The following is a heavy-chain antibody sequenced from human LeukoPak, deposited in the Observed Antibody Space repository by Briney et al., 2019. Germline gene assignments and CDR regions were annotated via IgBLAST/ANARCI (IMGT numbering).Heavy chain of an antibody. CDR3: ARTYYNILTGYYIPYYYMDV. J-gene: IGHJ6*03. CDR2: IYYSGST. CDR1: GGSISSSSYY. D-gene: IGHD3-9*01. V-gene: IGHV4-39*07. Sequence: NPSETLSLTCTVSGGSISSSSYYWGWIRQPPGKGLEWIGSIYYSGSTYYNPSLKSRVTISVDTSKNQFSLKLSSVTAADTAVYYCARTYYNILTGYYIPYYYMDVWGKGTTVTVSS.